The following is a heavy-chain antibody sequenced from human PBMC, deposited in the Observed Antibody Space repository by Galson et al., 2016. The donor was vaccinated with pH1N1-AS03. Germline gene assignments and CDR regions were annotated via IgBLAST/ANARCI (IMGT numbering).Heavy chain of an antibody. CDR3: ARVDSSTYSDGWVPFDY. CDR2: IYTGGDT. Sequence: SLRLSCAVSGLSVVKNYMSWVRQAPGKGLEWVSSIYTGGDTFYTDSVRGRFTISRDDSKNTLYLQMNSLRAADTAMYYCARVDSSTYSDGWVPFDYWGQGTLVTVSS. CDR1: GLSVVKNY. V-gene: IGHV3-53*01. J-gene: IGHJ4*02. D-gene: IGHD5-24*01.